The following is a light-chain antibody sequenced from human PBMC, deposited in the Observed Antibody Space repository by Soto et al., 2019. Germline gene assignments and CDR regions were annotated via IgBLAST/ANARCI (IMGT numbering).Light chain of an antibody. CDR3: QQYGTLIT. J-gene: IGKJ5*01. V-gene: IGKV3-20*01. CDR2: DAS. CDR1: QSLGNTY. Sequence: EIVLTQSPGTLSLSPGERATLSCRASQSLGNTYLAWYQRKPGQAPRLLIYDASSRATDIPDRFSGSGAGPDFTLTISRLEPEDYAVYYCQQYGTLITFGQGTRLEIK.